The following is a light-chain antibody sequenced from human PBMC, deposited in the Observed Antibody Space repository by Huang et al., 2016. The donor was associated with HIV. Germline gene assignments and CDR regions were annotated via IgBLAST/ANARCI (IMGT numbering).Light chain of an antibody. CDR2: GAS. CDR3: QQSSSPPPT. V-gene: IGKV1-39*01. CDR1: QSVTKY. J-gene: IGKJ3*01. Sequence: DIQMTQSPSSLSASVGDRVTITCRATQSVTKYLNWYQQKPGKAPKLLIYGASSLQTGVPSRFSGSGSGTDFTLTISSLQPEDFATYYCQQSSSPPPTFGPGTKVEIK.